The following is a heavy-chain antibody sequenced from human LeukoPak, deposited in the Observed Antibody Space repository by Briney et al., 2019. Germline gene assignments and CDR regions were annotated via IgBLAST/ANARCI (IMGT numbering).Heavy chain of an antibody. D-gene: IGHD3-9*01. V-gene: IGHV3-7*03. Sequence: GGSLRLSCAASGFTFSTYWMTWVRQAPGKGLEWVANIKQDGNEKYYVDSVKGRFTISRDNAKNSLYPQMNSLRAEDTAVYYCARVGYDFLTGYYGGYYFDYWGQGTLVTVSS. CDR1: GFTFSTYW. CDR3: ARVGYDFLTGYYGGYYFDY. CDR2: IKQDGNEK. J-gene: IGHJ4*02.